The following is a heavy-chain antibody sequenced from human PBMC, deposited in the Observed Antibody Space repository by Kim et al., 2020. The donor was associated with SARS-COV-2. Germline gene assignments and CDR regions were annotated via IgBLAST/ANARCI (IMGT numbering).Heavy chain of an antibody. V-gene: IGHV1-2*02. Sequence: TNYAQKFQGRVTMTRDTSISTAYMELSRLRSDDTAVYYCARDWTGTCNYWGQGTLVTVSS. J-gene: IGHJ4*02. CDR2: T. CDR3: ARDWTGTCNY. D-gene: IGHD1-1*01.